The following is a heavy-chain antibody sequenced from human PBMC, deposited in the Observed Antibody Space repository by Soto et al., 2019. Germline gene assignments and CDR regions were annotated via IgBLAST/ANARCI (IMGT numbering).Heavy chain of an antibody. CDR1: GYNFATYW. J-gene: IGHJ6*02. V-gene: IGHV5-51*01. D-gene: IGHD5-18*01. CDR2: IYPGDSDT. Sequence: PGESLKISCQGSGYNFATYWIAWVRQLPGKGPEWMGIIYPGDSDTSYSPSFQGQVTISVDKSISTAYPQWNSLKASDTAVYYCARRGYSYGLDVWGQGTKGTVSS. CDR3: ARRGYSYGLDV.